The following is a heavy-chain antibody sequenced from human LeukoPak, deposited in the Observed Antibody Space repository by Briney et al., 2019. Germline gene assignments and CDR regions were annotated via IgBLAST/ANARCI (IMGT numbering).Heavy chain of an antibody. CDR2: IYHSGST. D-gene: IGHD5-12*01. J-gene: IGHJ4*02. V-gene: IGHV4-30-2*01. Sequence: PSQTLSLTCAVSGGSISSGGYSWSWLRQPPGKGLEWIGYIYHSGSTYYNPSLKSRVTISVDRSKNQFSLKLSSVTAADTAVYYCARVGSDSGYDYFDYWGQGTLVTVSS. CDR3: ARVGSDSGYDYFDY. CDR1: GGSISSGGYS.